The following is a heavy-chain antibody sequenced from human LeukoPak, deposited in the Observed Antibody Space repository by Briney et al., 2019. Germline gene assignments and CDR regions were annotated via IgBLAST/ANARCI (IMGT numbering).Heavy chain of an antibody. CDR1: GFTFSSYG. CDR2: ISYDGSNK. Sequence: GRSLRLSCAASGFTFSSYGMHWVRQAPGKGLEWVAVISYDGSNKYYADSVKGRFTISRDNSKNTLYLQMNSLRAEDTAVYYCARARGDGYNYWGPDYWGQGTLVTVSS. CDR3: ARARGDGYNYWGPDY. J-gene: IGHJ4*02. V-gene: IGHV3-30*03. D-gene: IGHD5-24*01.